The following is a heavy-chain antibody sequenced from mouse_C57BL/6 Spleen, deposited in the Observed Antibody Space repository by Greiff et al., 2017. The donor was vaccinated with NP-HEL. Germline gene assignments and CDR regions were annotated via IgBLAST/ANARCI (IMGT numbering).Heavy chain of an antibody. D-gene: IGHD2-4*01. V-gene: IGHV5-4*01. J-gene: IGHJ2*01. CDR3: ARDSTMINPYFDY. Sequence: EVQLKESGGGLVKPGGSLKLSCAASGFTFSSYAMSWVRQTPEKRLEWVATISDGGSYTYYPDNVKGRFTISRDNAKNNLYLQMSHLKSEDTAMYYCARDSTMINPYFDYWGQGTTLTVSS. CDR2: ISDGGSYT. CDR1: GFTFSSYA.